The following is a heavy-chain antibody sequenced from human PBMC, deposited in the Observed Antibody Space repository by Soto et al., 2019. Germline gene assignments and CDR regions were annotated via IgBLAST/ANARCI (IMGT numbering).Heavy chain of an antibody. D-gene: IGHD2-21*01. CDR2: ISLSGSDM. J-gene: IGHJ4*02. CDR1: GFTFSSYT. CDR3: VRGHILSFDY. V-gene: IGHV3-48*01. Sequence: GGSLRLSCAASGFTFSSYTMNWVRQAPGKGLEWVSYISLSGSDMYYAGSVKGRFTISRDNAKNSLSLQMNSLRAEDTAVYYGVRGHILSFDYWGRGTPVT.